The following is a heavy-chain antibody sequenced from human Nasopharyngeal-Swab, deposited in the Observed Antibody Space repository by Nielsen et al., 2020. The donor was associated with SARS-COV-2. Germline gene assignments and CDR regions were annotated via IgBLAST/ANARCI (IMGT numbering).Heavy chain of an antibody. CDR3: ASGDYDILTGQIYYYYGMDV. D-gene: IGHD3-9*01. Sequence: ASVKVSCRASGYTFTSYAMNWVRPAPGQGLEWMGWINTNTGNPTYAQGFTGRFVFSLDTSVSTAYLQISSLKAEDTAVYYCASGDYDILTGQIYYYYGMDVWGQGTTVTVSS. V-gene: IGHV7-4-1*02. J-gene: IGHJ6*02. CDR2: INTNTGNP. CDR1: GYTFTSYA.